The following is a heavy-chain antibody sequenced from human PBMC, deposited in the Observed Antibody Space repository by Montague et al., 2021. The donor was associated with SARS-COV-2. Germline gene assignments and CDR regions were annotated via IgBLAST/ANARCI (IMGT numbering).Heavy chain of an antibody. Sequence: SETLSLTCTVSGGSIISSNYYWDWIRQPPGKGLEWIGSIYDSGSTSYNPSLKSRVTISVDTSKNHFSLKLSSVTAADTAVYYCARRGRKLLPAAATIGCFDIWGQGTLVTVSS. J-gene: IGHJ3*02. CDR1: GGSIISSNYY. CDR3: ARRGRKLLPAAATIGCFDI. D-gene: IGHD2-2*01. CDR2: IYDSGST. V-gene: IGHV4-39*02.